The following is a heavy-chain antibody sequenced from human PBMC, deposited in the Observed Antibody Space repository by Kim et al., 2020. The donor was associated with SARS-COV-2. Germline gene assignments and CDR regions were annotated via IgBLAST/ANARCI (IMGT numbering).Heavy chain of an antibody. CDR2: IYYSGST. J-gene: IGHJ3*02. CDR1: GGSISSGGYY. V-gene: IGHV4-31*03. CDR3: ARAAITMIVVVNAFDI. D-gene: IGHD3-22*01. Sequence: TLSLTCTVSGGSISSGGYYWSWIRQHPGKGLEWIGYIYYSGSTYYNPSLKSRVTISVDTSKNQFSLKLSSVTAADTAVYYCARAAITMIVVVNAFDIWGQGTMVTVSS.